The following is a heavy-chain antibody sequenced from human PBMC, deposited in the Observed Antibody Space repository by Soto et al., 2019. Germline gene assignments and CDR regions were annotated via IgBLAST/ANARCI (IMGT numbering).Heavy chain of an antibody. CDR2: IDPSDSYT. J-gene: IGHJ6*02. CDR3: ASSPIVVVPAAKGGAGYGMDV. Sequence: PGESLKISCKGSGYSFTSYWISWVRQMPGKGLEWMGRIDPSDSYTNYSPSFQGHVTISADKSISTAYLQWSSLKASDTAMYYCASSPIVVVPAAKGGAGYGMDVWGQGTTVTVSS. CDR1: GYSFTSYW. D-gene: IGHD2-2*01. V-gene: IGHV5-10-1*01.